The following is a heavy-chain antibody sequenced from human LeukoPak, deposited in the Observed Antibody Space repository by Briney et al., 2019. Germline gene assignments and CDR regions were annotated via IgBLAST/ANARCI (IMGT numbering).Heavy chain of an antibody. CDR3: ARDLGIVVVVAGNWFDP. CDR1: GYTFTSYD. J-gene: IGHJ5*02. CDR2: INPNSGGT. D-gene: IGHD2-15*01. Sequence: ASVKVSCKTSGYTFTSYDLNWVRQATGQGLEWMGWINPNSGGTNYAQKFQGRVTMTRDTSISTAYMELSRLRSDDTAVYYCARDLGIVVVVAGNWFDPWGQGTLVTVSS. V-gene: IGHV1-2*02.